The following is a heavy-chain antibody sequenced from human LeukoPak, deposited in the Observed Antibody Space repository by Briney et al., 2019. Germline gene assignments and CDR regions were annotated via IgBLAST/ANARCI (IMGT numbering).Heavy chain of an antibody. J-gene: IGHJ3*02. CDR2: IYYSGST. D-gene: IGHD2/OR15-2a*01. CDR3: ARLYGGRHDAFDI. CDR1: GGSISSGSHY. V-gene: IGHV4-39*01. Sequence: SETLSLTCTVSGGSISSGSHYWGWIRQPPGKGLEWIGSIYYSGSTYYNPSLKSRVTISVDTSKNQFSLKLSSVTAADTAVYYCARLYGGRHDAFDIWGQGTMVTVSS.